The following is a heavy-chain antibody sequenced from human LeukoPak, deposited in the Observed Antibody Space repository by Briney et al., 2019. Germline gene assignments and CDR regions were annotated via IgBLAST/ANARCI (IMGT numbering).Heavy chain of an antibody. V-gene: IGHV1-69*06. Sequence: GASVKVSCKASGGTFSSYAISWVRQAPGRGLEWMGRIIPIFGTANYAQKFQGRVTITADKSTSTAYMELSSLRSEDTAVYYCARDRDIWFGESNYYYYMDVWGKGTTVTVSS. CDR3: ARDRDIWFGESNYYYYMDV. J-gene: IGHJ6*03. D-gene: IGHD3-10*01. CDR2: IIPIFGTA. CDR1: GGTFSSYA.